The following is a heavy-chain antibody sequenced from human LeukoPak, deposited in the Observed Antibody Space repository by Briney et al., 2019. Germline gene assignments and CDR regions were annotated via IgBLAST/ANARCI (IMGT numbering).Heavy chain of an antibody. D-gene: IGHD6-6*01. Sequence: ASVKVSCKASGYTFTSYAMNWVRQAPGQGLEWMGWINTNTGNPTYAQGFTGRFVFSLDTSVSTAYLQISSLKAEDTAVYYCARGLAAPKYYYYYMDVWGKGTTVTVSS. V-gene: IGHV7-4-1*02. CDR1: GYTFTSYA. CDR3: ARGLAAPKYYYYYMDV. CDR2: INTNTGNP. J-gene: IGHJ6*03.